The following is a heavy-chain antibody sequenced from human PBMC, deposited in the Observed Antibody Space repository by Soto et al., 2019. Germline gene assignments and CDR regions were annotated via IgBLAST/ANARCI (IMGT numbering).Heavy chain of an antibody. CDR3: ARDRKYQLLYEGPQYYGMDV. J-gene: IGHJ6*02. CDR1: GGTFSSYA. V-gene: IGHV1-69*13. Sequence: SVKVSCKASGGTFSSYAISWVRQAPGQGLEWMGGIIPIFGTANHAQKFQGRVTITADESTSTAYMELSSLRSEDTAVYYCARDRKYQLLYEGPQYYGMDVWGQGTTVTVSS. D-gene: IGHD2-2*02. CDR2: IIPIFGTA.